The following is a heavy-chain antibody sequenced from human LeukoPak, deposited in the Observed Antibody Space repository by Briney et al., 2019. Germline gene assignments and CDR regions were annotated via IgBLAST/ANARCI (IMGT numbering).Heavy chain of an antibody. CDR3: ARGFYGSGSQF. CDR2: IFHTGHT. J-gene: IGHJ4*02. Sequence: SQTLSLTCAVSGGSISSGDYPWSWIRQPPGKGLEWIGYIFHTGHTSYNPSLKSRVTISVDMSKNQLSLKLSSVTAADTAVYYCARGFYGSGSQFWGQGTLVTVSS. CDR1: GGSISSGDYP. D-gene: IGHD3-10*01. V-gene: IGHV4-30-2*01.